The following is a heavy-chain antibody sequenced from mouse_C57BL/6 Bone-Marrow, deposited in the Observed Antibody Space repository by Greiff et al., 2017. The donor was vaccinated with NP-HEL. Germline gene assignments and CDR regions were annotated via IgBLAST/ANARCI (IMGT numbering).Heavy chain of an antibody. V-gene: IGHV5-15*01. CDR2: ISNLAYSI. J-gene: IGHJ1*03. CDR1: GFTFSDYG. D-gene: IGHD1-1*01. Sequence: EVQLVESGGGLVQPGGSLKLSCAASGFTFSDYGMAWVRQAPRKGHEGVAFISNLAYSIYYADTVTGRFTISRENAKNTLYLEMSSLRSEDTAMYYCARSVLATTPYWYFDVWCTGTTVTVSS. CDR3: ARSVLATTPYWYFDV.